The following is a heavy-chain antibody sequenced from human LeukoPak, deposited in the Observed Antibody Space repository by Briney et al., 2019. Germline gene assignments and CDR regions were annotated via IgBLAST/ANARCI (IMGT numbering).Heavy chain of an antibody. V-gene: IGHV1-18*01. CDR1: GYTFTSYG. J-gene: IGHJ6*03. CDR2: ISAYNGNT. Sequence: ASVKVSCKASGYTFTSYGISWVRQAPGQGLEWMGWISAYNGNTNYAQKLQGRVTMTTDTSTSTAYMELRSLRSDDTAVYYCARMGVAYYGSGSYYNDYYYHMDVWGKGTTVTVSS. D-gene: IGHD3-10*01. CDR3: ARMGVAYYGSGSYYNDYYYHMDV.